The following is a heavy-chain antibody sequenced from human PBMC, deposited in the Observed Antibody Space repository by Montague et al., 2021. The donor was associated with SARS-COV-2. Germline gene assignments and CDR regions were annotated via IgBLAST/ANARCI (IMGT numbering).Heavy chain of an antibody. CDR1: GFTVSSNN. J-gene: IGHJ6*02. CDR3: AAQADYYYGMDV. Sequence: LRLSCAASGFTVSSNNMSWVRQAPGKGLEWVSVIYSGGSTQYADSVKGRFTISRDKSNYTLYLQMNSLRAEDTAVYYCAAQADYYYGMDVWGQGTSVTVSS. V-gene: IGHV3-66*01. CDR2: IYSGGST.